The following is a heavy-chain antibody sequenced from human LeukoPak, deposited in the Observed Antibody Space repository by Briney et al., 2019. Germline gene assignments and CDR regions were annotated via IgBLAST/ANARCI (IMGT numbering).Heavy chain of an antibody. CDR3: ARDISGYFYYFDY. Sequence: SQTLSLTCTVSGGSISSGDYYWSWIRQPPGKGLEWIGYIYYSGNTYYSPSLKSRVTISVDTSKNQFSLRLSSVTAADTAVHYCARDISGYFYYFDYWGQGTLVTVSS. CDR2: IYYSGNT. CDR1: GGSISSGDYY. D-gene: IGHD3-9*01. J-gene: IGHJ4*02. V-gene: IGHV4-30-4*01.